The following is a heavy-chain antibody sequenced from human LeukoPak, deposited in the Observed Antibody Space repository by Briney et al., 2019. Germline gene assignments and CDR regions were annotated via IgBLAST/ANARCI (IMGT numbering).Heavy chain of an antibody. CDR1: GFTFSSYW. D-gene: IGHD4-17*01. V-gene: IGHV3-74*01. CDR3: ARPVTTVHNYYGMDV. CDR2: INSDGSST. Sequence: GGSLRLSCAASGFTFSSYWMHWVRQAPGKGLVWVSRINSDGSSTSYADSVKGRFTISRDNAKNTLYLQMNRLRAEDTAVYYCARPVTTVHNYYGMDVWGQGTTVTVSS. J-gene: IGHJ6*02.